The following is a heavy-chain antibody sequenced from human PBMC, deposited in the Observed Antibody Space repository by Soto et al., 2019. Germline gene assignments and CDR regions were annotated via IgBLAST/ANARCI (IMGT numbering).Heavy chain of an antibody. CDR3: VRHHDTAMAYYNNCGMDV. D-gene: IGHD5-18*01. Sequence: QLQLQESGPGLVKPSETLSLTCTVSGGSITTSLYYWGWIRQSPGKGLEWIGSMYYSGTTYYTPARRSRVTISGDTSKNQFSLRVSSVTAADTAVYYCVRHHDTAMAYYNNCGMDVWGPGTTVTVSP. V-gene: IGHV4-39*01. CDR1: GGSITTSLYY. CDR2: MYYSGTT. J-gene: IGHJ6*01.